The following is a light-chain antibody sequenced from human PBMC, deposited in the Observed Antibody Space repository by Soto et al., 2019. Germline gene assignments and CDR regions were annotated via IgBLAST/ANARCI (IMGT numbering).Light chain of an antibody. CDR3: QQYYSSPTWT. CDR1: QNILYSSNNKNY. J-gene: IGKJ1*01. V-gene: IGKV4-1*01. CDR2: WAS. Sequence: DSLRTPTPVALSVSLGERATINCKSSQNILYSSNNKNYVAWYQQKPGQPPKLLIYWASIRESGVPDRFSGSGSGTDFTLTISSLQAEDVAVYYCQQYYSSPTWTFGQGTKVDIK.